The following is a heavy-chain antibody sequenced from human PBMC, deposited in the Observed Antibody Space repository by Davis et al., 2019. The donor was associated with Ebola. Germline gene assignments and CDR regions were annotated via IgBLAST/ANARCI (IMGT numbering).Heavy chain of an antibody. J-gene: IGHJ4*02. CDR3: AREYPGDYNFDY. Sequence: ASVKVSCKASGYTFTGYNMHWVRQAPGQGLEWMGRIISNSGGTNYAQKFQGRVTMTRDTSISTAYMELSSLRSDDTAVYYCAREYPGDYNFDYWGQGTLVTVSS. D-gene: IGHD4-17*01. CDR2: IISNSGGT. V-gene: IGHV1-2*06. CDR1: GYTFTGYN.